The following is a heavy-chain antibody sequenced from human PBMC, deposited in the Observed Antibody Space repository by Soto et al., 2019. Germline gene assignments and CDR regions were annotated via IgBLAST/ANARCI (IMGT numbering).Heavy chain of an antibody. CDR3: AKEDSAGSFDPSRCYASLDH. D-gene: IGHD3-16*01. Sequence: EVQLFESGGGLVESGGSLRLSCAASGFIFQDYAMSWVRQAPGKGLEWVSTITSSDDITYSADSVRGRVTISRDNSANTLFGPRTKLIIDDTGTDYVAKEDSAGSFDPSRCYASLDHWGLGTLVTVSS. J-gene: IGHJ5*02. V-gene: IGHV3-23*01. CDR1: GFIFQDYA. CDR2: ITSSDDIT.